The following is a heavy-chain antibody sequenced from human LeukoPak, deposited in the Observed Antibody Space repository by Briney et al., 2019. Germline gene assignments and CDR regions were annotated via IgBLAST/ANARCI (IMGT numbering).Heavy chain of an antibody. J-gene: IGHJ5*02. D-gene: IGHD6-13*01. CDR3: ARVRSSSWYSGWFDP. Sequence: GASVKVSCKASGGTFSSYAISWVRQAPEQGLEWMGRIIPIFGTANYAQKFQGRVTITTDESTSTAYMELSSLRSEDTAVYYCARVRSSSWYSGWFDPWGQGTLVTVSS. V-gene: IGHV1-69*05. CDR2: IIPIFGTA. CDR1: GGTFSSYA.